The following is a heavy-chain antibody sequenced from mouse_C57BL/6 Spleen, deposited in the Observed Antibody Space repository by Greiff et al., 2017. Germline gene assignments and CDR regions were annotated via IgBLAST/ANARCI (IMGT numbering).Heavy chain of an antibody. D-gene: IGHD2-4*01. CDR1: GYTFTSYW. V-gene: IGHV1-64*01. Sequence: QVQLQQPGAELVKPGASVKLSCKASGYTFTSYWMHWVKQRPGQGLEWIGMIHPNSGSTNYNEKFTSKATLTVDKSSSTAYMQLSSLTSEDSAVYYCARDDDYDPAYWGQGTLVTVSA. CDR3: ARDDDYDPAY. J-gene: IGHJ3*01. CDR2: IHPNSGST.